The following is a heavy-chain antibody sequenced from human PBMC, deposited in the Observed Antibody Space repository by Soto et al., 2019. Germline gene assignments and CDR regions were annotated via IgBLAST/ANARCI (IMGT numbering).Heavy chain of an antibody. Sequence: ASVKVSCKASGYTFISYGISWVRQAPGQGLEWMGWVSAYNGNTNYAQKFQGRVTMTTDTATHTAYMELSSLRSDDTAVYYCARDLLGMVGTGAYSVDCWGQGNLVTFSS. J-gene: IGHJ4*02. CDR1: GYTFISYG. CDR2: VSAYNGNT. V-gene: IGHV1-18*01. CDR3: ARDLLGMVGTGAYSVDC. D-gene: IGHD1-1*01.